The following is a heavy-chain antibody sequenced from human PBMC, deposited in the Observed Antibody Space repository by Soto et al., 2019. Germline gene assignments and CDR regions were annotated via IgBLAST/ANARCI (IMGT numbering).Heavy chain of an antibody. V-gene: IGHV3-23*05. D-gene: IGHD1-20*01. CDR2: IEISGTST. CDR3: ARGRYSNDV. CDR1: GFSFSKYA. J-gene: IGHJ6*04. Sequence: GGSLRLSCAASGFSFSKYAMTWFRQAPGTGLEWVSTIEISGTSTYYTDSVKGRFTISRDDSKNTLYLQMGSLRAEETAVYYCARGRYSNDVWGKGTTVTSPQ.